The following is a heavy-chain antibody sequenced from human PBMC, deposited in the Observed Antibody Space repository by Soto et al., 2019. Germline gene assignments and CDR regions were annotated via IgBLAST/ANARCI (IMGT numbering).Heavy chain of an antibody. CDR1: GGSISSYY. J-gene: IGHJ5*02. Sequence: SETLSLTCTVSGGSISSYYWSWIRQPPGKGLEWIGYIYYSGSTNYNPSLKSRVTISVDTSKNQFSLKLSSVTAADTAVYYCAREGGTGWSDPWGQGTLVTVS. CDR3: AREGGTGWSDP. D-gene: IGHD1-1*01. V-gene: IGHV4-59*12. CDR2: IYYSGST.